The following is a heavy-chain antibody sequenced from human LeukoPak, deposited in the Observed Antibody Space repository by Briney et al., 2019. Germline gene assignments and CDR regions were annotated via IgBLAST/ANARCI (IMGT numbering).Heavy chain of an antibody. D-gene: IGHD5-18*01. CDR1: GGSISSYY. V-gene: IGHV4-59*01. CDR3: ARAISGYNAIDY. CDR2: IYYSGCT. Sequence: SETLSLTCTVSGGSISSYYWSWIRQPPGKGLEWIGYIYYSGCTNYNPSLKSRVTISVDTSKNQFSLKLSFVTAADTAVYYCARAISGYNAIDYWGQGTLVTVSS. J-gene: IGHJ4*02.